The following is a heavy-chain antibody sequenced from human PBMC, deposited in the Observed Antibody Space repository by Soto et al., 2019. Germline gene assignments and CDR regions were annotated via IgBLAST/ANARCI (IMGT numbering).Heavy chain of an antibody. J-gene: IGHJ5*02. CDR1: GFTFSSYA. V-gene: IGHV3-64D*08. D-gene: IGHD3-10*01. Sequence: GGSLRLSCSASGFTFSSYAMHWVRQAPGKGLEYVSAISSNGGSTYYADSVKGRFTISRDNSKNTLYLQMSSLRAEDTAVYYCAREKEAMVRGVIIPNWFDPWGQGTLVTVSS. CDR2: ISSNGGST. CDR3: AREKEAMVRGVIIPNWFDP.